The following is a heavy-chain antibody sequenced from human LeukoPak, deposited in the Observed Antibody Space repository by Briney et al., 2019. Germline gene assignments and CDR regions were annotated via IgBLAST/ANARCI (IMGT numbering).Heavy chain of an antibody. CDR1: GGSISSRSYF. Sequence: PSETLSLTCTVSGGSISSRSYFWGWIRQPPGKGLEWIGSIYYSGSTYYNPSLKNRVTISVDTSKNQFSLKLTSVTAADTAVYYCARGPAAGIDTGHYDYWGQGTLVTVSS. J-gene: IGHJ4*02. CDR3: ARGPAAGIDTGHYDY. V-gene: IGHV4-39*07. CDR2: IYYSGST. D-gene: IGHD6-13*01.